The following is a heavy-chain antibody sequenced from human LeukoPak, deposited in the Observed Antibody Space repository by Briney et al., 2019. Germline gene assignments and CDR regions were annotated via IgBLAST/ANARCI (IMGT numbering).Heavy chain of an antibody. J-gene: IGHJ4*02. CDR2: IIPIFGTA. V-gene: IGHV1-69*13. D-gene: IGHD6-19*01. CDR3: ARDTTGYSSGWYYFDY. CDR1: RGTFSSYA. Sequence: ASVKVSCKASRGTFSSYAISWVRQAPGQGLEWMGGIIPIFGTANYAQKFQGRVTITADESTSTAYMELSSLRSEDTAVYYCARDTTGYSSGWYYFDYWGQGTLVTVSS.